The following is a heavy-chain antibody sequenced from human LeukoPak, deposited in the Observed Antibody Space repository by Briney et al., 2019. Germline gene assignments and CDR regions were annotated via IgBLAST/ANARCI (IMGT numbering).Heavy chain of an antibody. V-gene: IGHV3-74*01. D-gene: IGHD4-17*01. CDR3: AREMRTTVTGSLDEGPRYYYGMDV. J-gene: IGHJ6*02. CDR2: INSDGSST. Sequence: PGGSLRLSCAASGFTFSSYWMHWVRQAPGKGLVWVSRINSDGSSTSYADSVKGRFTISRDNAKNSLYLQMNSLRAEDTAVYYCAREMRTTVTGSLDEGPRYYYGMDVWGQGTTVTVSS. CDR1: GFTFSSYW.